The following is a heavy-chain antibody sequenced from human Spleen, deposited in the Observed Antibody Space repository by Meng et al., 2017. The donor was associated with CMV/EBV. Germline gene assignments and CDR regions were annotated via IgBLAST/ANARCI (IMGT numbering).Heavy chain of an antibody. V-gene: IGHV4-31*03. Sequence: LISTVSGGPISSGSYYWSWIRQHPGKGLELIGYIYYSGSPYSNPSLKSRVTISADTSKTQFSLKLSSVTAADTAVYYCARVAGFGSDYWGQGTLVTVSS. D-gene: IGHD3-16*01. CDR2: IYYSGSP. CDR1: GGPISSGSYY. J-gene: IGHJ4*02. CDR3: ARVAGFGSDY.